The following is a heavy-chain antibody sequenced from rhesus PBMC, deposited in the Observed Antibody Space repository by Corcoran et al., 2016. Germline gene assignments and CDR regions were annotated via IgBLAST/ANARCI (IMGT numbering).Heavy chain of an antibody. CDR1: GGSISSSNW. CDR3: ARGSYYSGSSDY. V-gene: IGHV4-65*01. Sequence: QVQLQESGPGLVKPSETLSLTCAVSGGSISSSNWWSWIRQPPGKGLVWIWYISGSSGSTNYNPSLKSLVTISTDTAKNQFSLKLSSVTAVDTAVYYCARGSYYSGSSDYWGQGVLVTVSS. CDR2: ISGSSGST. J-gene: IGHJ4*01. D-gene: IGHD3-16*01.